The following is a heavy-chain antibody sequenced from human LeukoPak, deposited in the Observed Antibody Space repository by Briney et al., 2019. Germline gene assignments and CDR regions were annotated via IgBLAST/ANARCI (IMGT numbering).Heavy chain of an antibody. CDR2: INAGNGST. J-gene: IGHJ4*02. CDR3: ARSFIVVVPAAVDY. V-gene: IGHV1-3*01. CDR1: GYTFTSYA. D-gene: IGHD2-2*01. Sequence: ASVKVSCKASGYTFTSYAMHWVRQAPGQRLEWMVWINAGNGSTKYSQKFQGRVTITRDTSASTACMELSSLRSEDTAVYYCARSFIVVVPAAVDYWGQGTLVTVSS.